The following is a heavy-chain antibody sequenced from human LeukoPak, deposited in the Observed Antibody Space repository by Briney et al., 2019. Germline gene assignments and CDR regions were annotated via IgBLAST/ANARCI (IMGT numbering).Heavy chain of an antibody. CDR3: ARGSDYALDY. J-gene: IGHJ4*02. CDR1: GFTFSSYE. CDR2: ISSSGSTI. Sequence: GGSLRLSCAASGFTFSSYEMNWVRQAPGKGLEWVSYISSSGSTIYYADSVKGRFTISRDNAKNSLYLQMNSLRAEDTAVYYCARGSDYALDYWGQGTLVTASS. V-gene: IGHV3-48*03. D-gene: IGHD4-17*01.